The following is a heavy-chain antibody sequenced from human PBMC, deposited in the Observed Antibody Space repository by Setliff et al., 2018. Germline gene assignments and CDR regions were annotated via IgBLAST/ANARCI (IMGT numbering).Heavy chain of an antibody. J-gene: IGHJ3*02. Sequence: ASVKVSCKVSGYTFTSYDINWVRQATGQGLEWMGWMNPNSGNTGYAQKFQGRVTMARNTSISTAYMELSSLRSEDTAVYYCARTMITFGGVIVHAFDIWGQGTMVTVS. CDR3: ARTMITFGGVIVHAFDI. CDR1: GYTFTSYD. V-gene: IGHV1-8*02. CDR2: MNPNSGNT. D-gene: IGHD3-16*02.